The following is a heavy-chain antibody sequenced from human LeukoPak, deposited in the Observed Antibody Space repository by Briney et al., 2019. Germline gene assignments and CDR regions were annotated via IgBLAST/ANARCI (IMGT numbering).Heavy chain of an antibody. Sequence: PGRSLRLSCSASGFTFSSYAMHWVRQAPGKGLGWVAVISYGGINKYYADSVKGRFTISRDNSKNTLYLQMNSLRAEDTAVYYCASGGGYWSSLSCFVSDYWGQGTLVTVSS. CDR2: ISYGGINK. CDR1: GFTFSSYA. CDR3: ASGGGYWSSLSCFVSDY. J-gene: IGHJ4*02. D-gene: IGHD2-2*01. V-gene: IGHV3-30-3*01.